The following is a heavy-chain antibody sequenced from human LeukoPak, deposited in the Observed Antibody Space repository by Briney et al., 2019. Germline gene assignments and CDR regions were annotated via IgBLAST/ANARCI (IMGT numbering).Heavy chain of an antibody. CDR3: ARDHRYAFDN. J-gene: IGHJ4*02. CDR2: VGISSGNT. D-gene: IGHD5-12*01. Sequence: GGSLRLSCAASGFTFSGYSMNWVRQAPGKGLEWISHVGISSGNTKYADSVKGRVTISGDSAKNSVFPQMNSLRVEDTAVYYCARDHRYAFDNWGQGTLVTVSS. CDR1: GFTFSGYS. V-gene: IGHV3-48*04.